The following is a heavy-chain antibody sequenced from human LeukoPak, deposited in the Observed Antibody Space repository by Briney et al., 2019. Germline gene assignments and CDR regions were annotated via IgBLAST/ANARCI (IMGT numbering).Heavy chain of an antibody. CDR2: INHSGST. Sequence: PSETLSLTCAVYGGSFSGYYWSWIRQPPGKGLEWIGEINHSGSTNYNPSLKSRVTISVDTSKNQFSLKPSSVTAADTAVYYCARFFRGFPKRYYFDYWGQGTLVTVSS. CDR3: ARFFRGFPKRYYFDY. CDR1: GGSFSGYY. D-gene: IGHD2/OR15-2a*01. V-gene: IGHV4-34*01. J-gene: IGHJ4*02.